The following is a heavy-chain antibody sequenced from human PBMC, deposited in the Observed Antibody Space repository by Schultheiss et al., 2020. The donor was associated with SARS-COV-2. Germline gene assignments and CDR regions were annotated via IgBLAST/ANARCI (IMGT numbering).Heavy chain of an antibody. J-gene: IGHJ4*02. CDR3: AKDRGYSSSRGPVDY. Sequence: GGSLRLSCAASGFTVSSNYMSWVRQAPGKGLEWVSVIYSGGSTYYADSVKGRFTISRDNAKNSLYLQMNSLRAEDTAVYYCAKDRGYSSSRGPVDYWGQGALVTVSS. CDR1: GFTVSSNY. V-gene: IGHV3-53*01. D-gene: IGHD6-13*01. CDR2: IYSGGST.